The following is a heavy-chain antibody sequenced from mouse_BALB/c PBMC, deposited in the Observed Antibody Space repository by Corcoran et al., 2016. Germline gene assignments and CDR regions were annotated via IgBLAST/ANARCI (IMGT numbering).Heavy chain of an antibody. J-gene: IGHJ4*01. CDR3: TREPYAMDY. CDR1: GYTFTNNG. V-gene: IGHV9-3-1*01. D-gene: IGHD6-1*01. Sequence: QIQLVQSGPELKKPGETVKISCKASGYTFTNNGMNWVMQAPGKGLKWMGWINTYTGEPTYADDFKGRFAFSLETSASTAYLQINNLKNEDTATYFCTREPYAMDYWGQGTSVTVSS. CDR2: INTYTGEP.